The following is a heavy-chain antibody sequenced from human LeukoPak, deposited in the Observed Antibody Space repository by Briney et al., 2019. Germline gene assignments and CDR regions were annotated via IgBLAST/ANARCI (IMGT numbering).Heavy chain of an antibody. D-gene: IGHD3-16*01. CDR3: AKGVGGIYYYYYMDV. CDR1: GFAFSSSA. J-gene: IGHJ6*03. Sequence: GGSLRLSCAASGFAFSSSAMSRVRQAPGKGLEWVSAISGSGGTTYYADSVKGRFTISRDNSKSTLYLHMNSLRAEDTAVYYCAKGVGGIYYYYYMDVWGKGTTVTVSS. CDR2: ISGSGGTT. V-gene: IGHV3-23*01.